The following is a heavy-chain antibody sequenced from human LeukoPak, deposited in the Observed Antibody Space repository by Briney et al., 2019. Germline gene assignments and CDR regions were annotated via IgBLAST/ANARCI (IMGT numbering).Heavy chain of an antibody. CDR2: IQSSGST. J-gene: IGHJ3*01. CDR3: ARGDLSYVSSESFCAFDV. D-gene: IGHD3-10*01. V-gene: IGHV4-59*08. Sequence: SETLSLTCTVSGGSLSSYYWSWVHQPPGKGLEWLGFIQSSGSTNYNPSLKSRVTISLDTSKNQFSLQLSSVTAADTAVYYCARGDLSYVSSESFCAFDVWGQGTVVTVSS. CDR1: GGSLSSYY.